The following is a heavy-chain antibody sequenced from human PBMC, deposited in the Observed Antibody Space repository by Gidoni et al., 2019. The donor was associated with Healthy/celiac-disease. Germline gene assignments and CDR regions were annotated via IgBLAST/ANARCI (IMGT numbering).Heavy chain of an antibody. CDR3: AKDSEGDGDYGRDY. Sequence: QVQLVESGGGVVQPGRSLRLSCAASGFTFSSYGMHWVRQAPGKGLEWVAVISYDGSNKYYADSVKGRFTISRDNSKNTLYLQMNSLRAEDTAVYYCAKDSEGDGDYGRDYWGQGTLVTVSS. D-gene: IGHD4-17*01. J-gene: IGHJ4*02. V-gene: IGHV3-30*18. CDR2: ISYDGSNK. CDR1: GFTFSSYG.